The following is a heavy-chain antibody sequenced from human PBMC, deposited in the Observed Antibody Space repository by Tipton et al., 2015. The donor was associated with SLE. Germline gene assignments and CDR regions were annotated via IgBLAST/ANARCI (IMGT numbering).Heavy chain of an antibody. V-gene: IGHV4-59*11. CDR3: ARRENSGSWYWFDP. CDR2: IYYSGST. D-gene: IGHD6-13*01. J-gene: IGHJ5*02. CDR1: GGSFSGHY. Sequence: TLSLTCAVYGGSFSGHYWSWIRQPPGKGLEWIGYIYYSGSTNYNPSLKSRVTISVDTSKNQFSLKLSSVTAADTAVYYCARRENSGSWYWFDPWGQGTLVTVSS.